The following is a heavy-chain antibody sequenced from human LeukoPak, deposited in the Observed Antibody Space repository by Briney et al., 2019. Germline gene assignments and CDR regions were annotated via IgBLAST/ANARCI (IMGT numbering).Heavy chain of an antibody. J-gene: IGHJ4*02. CDR3: ARDPDAGTTDY. CDR2: ISSSSSTI. CDR1: GFTFSSYS. D-gene: IGHD1-7*01. Sequence: GGSLRLSCAASGFTFSSYSMNWVRQAPGKGLEWVSYISSSSSTIYYADSVKGRFTISRDNAKNSLYLQMNSLRAEDTAVYYCARDPDAGTTDYWGQGTLVTVSS. V-gene: IGHV3-48*04.